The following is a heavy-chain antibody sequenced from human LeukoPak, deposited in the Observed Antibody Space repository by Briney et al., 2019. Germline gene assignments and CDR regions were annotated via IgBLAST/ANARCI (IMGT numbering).Heavy chain of an antibody. CDR3: AKDQGAVAWGLFDY. Sequence: GGSLRLSCAASGFTLSSYGMHWVRQAPGKGLEWVAVISYDGSNKYYADSVKGRFTISRDNSKNTLYLQMNSLRAEDTAVYYCAKDQGAVAWGLFDYWGQGTLVTVSS. V-gene: IGHV3-30*18. J-gene: IGHJ4*02. CDR1: GFTLSSYG. CDR2: ISYDGSNK. D-gene: IGHD6-19*01.